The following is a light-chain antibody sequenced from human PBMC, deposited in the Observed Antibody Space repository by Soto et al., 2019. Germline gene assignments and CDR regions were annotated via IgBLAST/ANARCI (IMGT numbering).Light chain of an antibody. V-gene: IGKV1-8*01. CDR2: AAS. J-gene: IGKJ1*01. CDR1: QGISSY. Sequence: IQMTQSPSSLSASTGDRVTSTCRASQGISSYLAWYQQKPGKAPKLLIYAASTLQSGVPSRFSGSGSGTDSTLTISSLQPEDFGTYYCLQDYNYPRTFGQGTKVDIK. CDR3: LQDYNYPRT.